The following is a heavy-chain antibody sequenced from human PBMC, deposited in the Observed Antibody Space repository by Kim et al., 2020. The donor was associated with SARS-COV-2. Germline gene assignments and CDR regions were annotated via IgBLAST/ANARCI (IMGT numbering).Heavy chain of an antibody. Sequence: GGSLRLSCAASGFTFSSYSMNWVRQAPGKGLEWVSSISSSSSYIYYADSVKGRFTISRDNAKNSLYLQMNSLRAEDTAVYYCARDALYYDFWSGYFGAACCEYFQHWGQGTLVTVSS. CDR1: GFTFSSYS. V-gene: IGHV3-21*01. D-gene: IGHD3-3*01. CDR2: ISSSSSYI. J-gene: IGHJ1*01. CDR3: ARDALYYDFWSGYFGAACCEYFQH.